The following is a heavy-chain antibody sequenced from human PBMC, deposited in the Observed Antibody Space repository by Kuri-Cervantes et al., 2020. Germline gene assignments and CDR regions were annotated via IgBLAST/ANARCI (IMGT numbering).Heavy chain of an antibody. J-gene: IGHJ4*02. CDR3: ATVSSGWDTVDY. CDR2: ISYDGSNK. Sequence: GGSLRLSCAASGFTFSSYGMHWVRQAPGKGLEWVAVISYDGSNKYYADSVMGRFTISRDNAKKSLYLQMNSLIAEDMAVYYCATVSSGWDTVDYWGQGTLVTVSS. V-gene: IGHV3-30*03. CDR1: GFTFSSYG. D-gene: IGHD6-19*01.